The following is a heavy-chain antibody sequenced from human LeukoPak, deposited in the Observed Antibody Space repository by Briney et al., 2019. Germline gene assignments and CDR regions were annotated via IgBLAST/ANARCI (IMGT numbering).Heavy chain of an antibody. V-gene: IGHV3-30-3*01. D-gene: IGHD6-19*01. CDR3: ARAVAAPGLYYYYYGMDV. CDR2: ISYDGSNK. CDR1: GFTFSSYA. J-gene: IGHJ6*02. Sequence: GGSLRLSCAASGFTFSSYAMHWVRQAPGKGPEWVAVISYDGSNKCYADSVKGRFTISRDNSKNTLYLQMNSLRAEDTAVYYCARAVAAPGLYYYYYGMDVWGQGTTVTVSS.